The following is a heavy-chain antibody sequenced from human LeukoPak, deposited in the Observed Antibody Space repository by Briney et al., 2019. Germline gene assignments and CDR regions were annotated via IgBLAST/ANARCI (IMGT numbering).Heavy chain of an antibody. Sequence: GGSLRLSCAASGFTFSTYSMNWVRQAPGKGLEWVSYISAGGSTIYYADSVQGRFTISRDNAKSSLSLQMSSLTAEGTALYYCARAPAPRHCTSTSCPRGPFDYWGQGTLVTVSS. CDR1: GFTFSTYS. D-gene: IGHD2-2*01. J-gene: IGHJ4*02. CDR3: ARAPAPRHCTSTSCPRGPFDY. V-gene: IGHV3-48*01. CDR2: ISAGGSTI.